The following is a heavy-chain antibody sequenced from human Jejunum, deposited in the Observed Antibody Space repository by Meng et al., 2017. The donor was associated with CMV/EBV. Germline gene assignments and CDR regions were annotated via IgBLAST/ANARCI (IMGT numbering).Heavy chain of an antibody. CDR3: AKDKGKMYFDY. Sequence: QGQLVESGGGVGQPGGSLRLSCAVSGITFSNAGMRWVRQAPGKGLEWVAFIYSDGSNKYYADSVKGRFTISRDNSENTVYLQMNSLRPEDTAVYYCAKDKGKMYFDYWGQGTLVTVSS. CDR1: GITFSNAG. CDR2: IYSDGSNK. D-gene: IGHD3-10*01. V-gene: IGHV3-30*02. J-gene: IGHJ4*02.